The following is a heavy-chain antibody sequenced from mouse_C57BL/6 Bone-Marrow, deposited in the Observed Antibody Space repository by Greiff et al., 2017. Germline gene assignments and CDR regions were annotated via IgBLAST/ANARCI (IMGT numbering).Heavy chain of an antibody. D-gene: IGHD3-2*02. CDR1: GYTFTSYW. CDR3: ARKTSQATAWFAY. V-gene: IGHV1-72*01. Sequence: QVQLQQPGAELVKPGASVKLSCKASGYTFTSYWMHWVKQRPGRGLEWIGRIDPTRGGTKYNEKFKSKDTLTVDKPSSTAYLQLSSLTSEDSAVYYCARKTSQATAWFAYWGQGTLVTVSA. J-gene: IGHJ3*01. CDR2: IDPTRGGT.